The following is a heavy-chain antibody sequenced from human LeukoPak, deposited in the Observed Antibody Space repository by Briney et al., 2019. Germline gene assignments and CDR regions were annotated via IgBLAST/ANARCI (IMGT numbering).Heavy chain of an antibody. V-gene: IGHV3-23*01. Sequence: GGSLRLSCAASGFTFSSYAMSWVRQAPGKGLEWVSGISSSGGNTYYADSVKGRFTISRDNSKNTLHLQMNSLRAEDTAVYYCARDDYDAVFGVLTTASDYWGQGTLVTVSS. D-gene: IGHD3-3*01. CDR1: GFTFSSYA. CDR3: ARDDYDAVFGVLTTASDY. J-gene: IGHJ4*02. CDR2: ISSSGGNT.